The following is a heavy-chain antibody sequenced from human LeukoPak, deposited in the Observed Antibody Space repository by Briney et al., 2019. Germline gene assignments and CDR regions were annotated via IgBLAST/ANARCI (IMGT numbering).Heavy chain of an antibody. CDR1: GGTFSSYA. Sequence: GASVKVSCKASGGTFSSYAINWVRQATGQGLEWMGWMNPNSGNTGYAQKFQGRVTMTRNTSISTAYMELSSLRSEDTAVYYCARVDYGDYMDSDYWGQGTLVTVSS. V-gene: IGHV1-8*02. J-gene: IGHJ4*02. D-gene: IGHD4-17*01. CDR3: ARVDYGDYMDSDY. CDR2: MNPNSGNT.